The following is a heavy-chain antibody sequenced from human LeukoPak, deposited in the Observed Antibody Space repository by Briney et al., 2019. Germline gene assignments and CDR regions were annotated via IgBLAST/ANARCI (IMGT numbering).Heavy chain of an antibody. CDR2: ISSSSSYI. CDR3: ARDQDAAMVRGALLYFHYYYGMDV. CDR1: GFIFSSYS. D-gene: IGHD3-10*01. Sequence: GGSLRLSCAASGFIFSSYSMNWVRQAPGKGLEWVSSISSSSSYIYYADSVKGRFTISRDNAKNSLYLQMNSLRAEDTAVYYCARDQDAAMVRGALLYFHYYYGMDVWGQGTTVTVSS. J-gene: IGHJ6*02. V-gene: IGHV3-21*01.